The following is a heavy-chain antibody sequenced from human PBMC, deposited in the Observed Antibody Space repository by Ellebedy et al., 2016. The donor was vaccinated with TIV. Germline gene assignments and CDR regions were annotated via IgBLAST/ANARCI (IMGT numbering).Heavy chain of an antibody. J-gene: IGHJ4*02. CDR3: AQIDYGGNSIDY. CDR1: GYSFTSYW. Sequence: GESLKISCHGSGYSFTSYWIGWVRQMPGKGLEWMGIIYPGDSDTRYSPSFQGQVSISADKSIRTAYLQWNSLKASDTAIYYCAQIDYGGNSIDYWGQGTLVTVSS. CDR2: IYPGDSDT. V-gene: IGHV5-51*01. D-gene: IGHD4-23*01.